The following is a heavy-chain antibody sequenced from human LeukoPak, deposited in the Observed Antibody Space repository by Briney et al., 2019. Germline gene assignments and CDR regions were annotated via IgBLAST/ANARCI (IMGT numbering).Heavy chain of an antibody. CDR1: GFTVSNNY. D-gene: IGHD2-2*01. CDR3: ANHFACGRISCPPFDS. CDR2: IYSDGRT. V-gene: IGHV3-66*01. J-gene: IGHJ4*02. Sequence: GGSLRLSCAASGFTVSNNYMSWVRQASGKGLQWVSLIYSDGRTYYADSVKGRFTISRDNSKNTLFLQMNSLRAEDTAVYYCANHFACGRISCPPFDSWGQGTLVTVSS.